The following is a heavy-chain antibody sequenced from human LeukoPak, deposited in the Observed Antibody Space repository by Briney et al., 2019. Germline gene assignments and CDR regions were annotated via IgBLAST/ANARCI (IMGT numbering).Heavy chain of an antibody. CDR3: ARLTVKGVRGLGY. Sequence: GGSLRLSCAASGFTFSDYYMSWIRQAPGKGLEWVSYISSSSSYTNYADSVKGRFTISRDNAKNSLYLQMNSLRAEDTAVYYCARLTVKGVRGLGYWGQGTLVTVSS. J-gene: IGHJ4*02. CDR2: ISSSSSYT. CDR1: GFTFSDYY. D-gene: IGHD3-10*01. V-gene: IGHV3-11*03.